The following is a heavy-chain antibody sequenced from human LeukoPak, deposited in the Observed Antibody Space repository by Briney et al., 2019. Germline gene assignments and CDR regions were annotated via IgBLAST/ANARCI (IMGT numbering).Heavy chain of an antibody. Sequence: PGGSLRLSCAASGFTLSNYWMQWVRQAPGKGLVWVSRINSDGSSTSYADSVKGRFTISRDNAKNSLYLQMNSLRAEDTAVYYCARVYCFGGGCFSYFDYWGQGTLLTVSS. CDR1: GFTLSNYW. CDR2: INSDGSST. D-gene: IGHD2-15*01. J-gene: IGHJ4*02. V-gene: IGHV3-74*01. CDR3: ARVYCFGGGCFSYFDY.